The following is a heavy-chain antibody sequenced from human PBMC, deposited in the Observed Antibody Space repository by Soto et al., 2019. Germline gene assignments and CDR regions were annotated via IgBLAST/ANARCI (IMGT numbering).Heavy chain of an antibody. J-gene: IGHJ4*02. D-gene: IGHD3-22*01. CDR1: GYSISIGYY. CDR2: IYHSGST. V-gene: IGHV4-38-2*01. CDR3: ARGRGSGYYALDY. Sequence: SETLSLTCAVSGYSISIGYYCGCIRQPPGKGLEWIGSIYHSGSTYYNPSLKSRVTISVDTSKNQFSLKLSSVTAADTAVYYCARGRGSGYYALDYWGQGTLVTVSS.